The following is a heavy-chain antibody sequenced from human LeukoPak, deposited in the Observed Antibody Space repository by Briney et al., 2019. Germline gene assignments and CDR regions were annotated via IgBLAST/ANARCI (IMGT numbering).Heavy chain of an antibody. CDR2: IYYSGIT. CDR1: GGSISSGGYY. Sequence: SQTLSLTCTVSGGSISSGGYYWGWIRQPPGEGLEWIGSIYYSGITYYNPSLKSRVTMSVDTSKNHFSLKLTSVAAADTAVYYCARHGGYCSGASCSGVWFDPWGQGTLVTVSS. CDR3: ARHGGYCSGASCSGVWFDP. V-gene: IGHV4-39*01. D-gene: IGHD2-15*01. J-gene: IGHJ5*02.